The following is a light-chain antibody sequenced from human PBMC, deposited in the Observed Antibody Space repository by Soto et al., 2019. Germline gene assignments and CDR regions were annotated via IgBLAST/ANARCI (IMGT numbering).Light chain of an antibody. CDR2: EGS. J-gene: IGLJ1*01. CDR3: WSYVGSSTLRV. CDR1: SSDVGSYNL. Sequence: QSVLTQPASVSGSPGQSITISCNGTSSDVGSYNLVSWYQQHPGKAPKLMIYEGSKRPSGVSNRFSGSKSGNTASLTISGLQAEDEADYYCWSYVGSSTLRVFGTGTKLTVL. V-gene: IGLV2-23*01.